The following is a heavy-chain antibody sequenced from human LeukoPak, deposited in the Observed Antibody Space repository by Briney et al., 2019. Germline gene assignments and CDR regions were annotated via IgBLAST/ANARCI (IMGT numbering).Heavy chain of an antibody. CDR3: AKDHKGGYDLRYYFDY. J-gene: IGHJ4*02. CDR1: GSTFSSYG. D-gene: IGHD5-12*01. CDR2: ISGSGGST. Sequence: PGGSLRLSCAASGSTFSSYGMSWVRQAPGKGLEWVSAISGSGGSTYYADSVKGRFTISRDNSKNTLYLQMNSLRAEDTAVYYCAKDHKGGYDLRYYFDYWGQGTLVTVSS. V-gene: IGHV3-23*01.